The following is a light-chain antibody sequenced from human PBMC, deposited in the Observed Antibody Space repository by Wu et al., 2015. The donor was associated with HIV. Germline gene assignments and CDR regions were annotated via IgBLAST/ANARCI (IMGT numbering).Light chain of an antibody. J-gene: IGKJ2*03. CDR2: GAS. V-gene: IGKV3-20*01. Sequence: IALTQSPGTLSLSPGERATLSCRASQSISSRFLAWYQQKPGQAPRLLIFGASTRATGIPDRFSGSGSGTDFTLTIARLEPEDFAVYYCQQYSDSPVSFGQGPSWRSN. CDR3: QQYSDSPVS. CDR1: QSISSRF.